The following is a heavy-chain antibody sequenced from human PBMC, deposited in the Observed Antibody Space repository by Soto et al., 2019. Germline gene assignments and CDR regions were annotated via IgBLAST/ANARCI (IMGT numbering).Heavy chain of an antibody. Sequence: PGGSLRLSCAVSGFTFSSYAMTWVRQAPGKGLEWVSTITGSGGSTYYADSVKGRFTISRDNSKDTLYLQMNSLRAEDTAVYYCAKDRRYSYGSGSYLFDSWGQGTLVTVSS. CDR1: GFTFSSYA. CDR3: AKDRRYSYGSGSYLFDS. D-gene: IGHD3-10*01. V-gene: IGHV3-23*01. CDR2: ITGSGGST. J-gene: IGHJ4*02.